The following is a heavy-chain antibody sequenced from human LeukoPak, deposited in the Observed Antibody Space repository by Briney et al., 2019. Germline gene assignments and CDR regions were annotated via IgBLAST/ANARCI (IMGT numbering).Heavy chain of an antibody. J-gene: IGHJ4*02. CDR1: GGSISSCY. D-gene: IGHD2-2*01. Sequence: SETLSLTCTLSGGSISSCYWGWIRQPPGKGLEWIGYIYYGGTTNYNPSLKSRVTMSVDTSKNQFSLNLRSVTAADTAVYYCARLQVVPAATQHFDYWGQGTLVTVSS. CDR2: IYYGGTT. CDR3: ARLQVVPAATQHFDY. V-gene: IGHV4-59*01.